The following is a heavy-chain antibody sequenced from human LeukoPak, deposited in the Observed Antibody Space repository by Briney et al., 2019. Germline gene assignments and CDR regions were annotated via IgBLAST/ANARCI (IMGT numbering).Heavy chain of an antibody. CDR3: ARHTIAAAGSFDY. V-gene: IGHV4-59*01. CDR1: GGSISSYY. CDR2: IYYSGST. Sequence: PSETLSLTCTVSGGSISSYYRSWIRQPPGKGLEWIGYIYYSGSTNYNPSLKSRVTISVDTSKNQFSLKLSSVTAADTAVYYCARHTIAAAGSFDYWGQGTLVTVSS. J-gene: IGHJ4*02. D-gene: IGHD6-13*01.